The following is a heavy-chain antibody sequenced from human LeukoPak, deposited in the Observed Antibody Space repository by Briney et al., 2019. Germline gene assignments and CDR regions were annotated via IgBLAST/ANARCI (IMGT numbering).Heavy chain of an antibody. V-gene: IGHV4-39*01. Sequence: SETLSLTCTVSADSLTGSSSYWGWIRQPPGKGLEWIGSIYYSGSTYSNPSLKSRVTISADTSKNQFSLKLKSVTAADTAVYYCARQYYDSTGYYYFDYWGQGTLVTVSS. CDR1: ADSLTGSSSY. CDR3: ARQYYDSTGYYYFDY. CDR2: IYYSGST. J-gene: IGHJ4*02. D-gene: IGHD3-22*01.